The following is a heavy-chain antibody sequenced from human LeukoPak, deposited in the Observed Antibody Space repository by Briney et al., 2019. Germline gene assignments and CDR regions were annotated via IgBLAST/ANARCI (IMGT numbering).Heavy chain of an antibody. D-gene: IGHD6-6*01. Sequence: SVKVSCKASGGTFSSYANSWVRQAPGQGLEWMGRIIPILGIANYAQKFQGRVTITVDKSTSTAHMELSSLRSEDTAVYYCARGGQLVWYFDLWGRGTLVTVSS. J-gene: IGHJ2*01. CDR2: IIPILGIA. CDR3: ARGGQLVWYFDL. CDR1: GGTFSSYA. V-gene: IGHV1-69*04.